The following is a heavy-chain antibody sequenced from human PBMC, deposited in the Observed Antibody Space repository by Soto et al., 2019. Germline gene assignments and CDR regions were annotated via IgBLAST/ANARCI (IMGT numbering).Heavy chain of an antibody. CDR2: LSRGGGTT. CDR1: GFTFSSHG. D-gene: IGHD1-26*01. V-gene: IGHV3-23*01. CDR3: AKDAPYSPDGFDV. Sequence: EAQLLESGGDWAQPGGSLSLSCAASGFTFSSHGMSWVRQAPGKGLEWIAGLSRGGGTTYYADYVKGRFTISRDDSKYPLDLISNSVKVVYTAMYYCAKDAPYSPDGFDVWGQGTMVTVS. J-gene: IGHJ3*01.